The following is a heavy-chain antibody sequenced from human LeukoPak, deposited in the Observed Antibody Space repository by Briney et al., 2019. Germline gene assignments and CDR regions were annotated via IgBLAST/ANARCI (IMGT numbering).Heavy chain of an antibody. CDR2: ISSSRRTI. J-gene: IGHJ4*02. CDR3: ARDIYGSGPPVGDTIDY. D-gene: IGHD3-10*01. V-gene: IGHV3-48*04. Sequence: GGSLRLSCAASGFTFSSYNINWVRQAPGKGLEWVSYISSSRRTISYADSVKGRLTISRDNAKNSLYLQVNSLRAEDTAVYYCARDIYGSGPPVGDTIDYWGQGTLVTVSS. CDR1: GFTFSSYN.